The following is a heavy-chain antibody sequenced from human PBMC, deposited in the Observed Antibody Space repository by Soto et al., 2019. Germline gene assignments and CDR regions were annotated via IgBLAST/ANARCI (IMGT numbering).Heavy chain of an antibody. CDR2: IYYSGST. CDR3: ARTLTIFGVVIDYFDY. V-gene: IGHV4-30-4*01. J-gene: IGHJ4*02. CDR1: GGSISSGDYY. Sequence: QVQLQESGPGLVKPSQTLSLTCTVSGGSISSGDYYWSWIRQPPGKGLEWIGYIYYSGSTYYNPSLKSRVTLSVDTSKNQSSLKLSSVTAADTAVYYCARTLTIFGVVIDYFDYWGQGTLVTVSS. D-gene: IGHD3-3*01.